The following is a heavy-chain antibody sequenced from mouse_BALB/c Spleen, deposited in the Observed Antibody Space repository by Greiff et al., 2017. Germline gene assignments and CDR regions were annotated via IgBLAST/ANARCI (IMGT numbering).Heavy chain of an antibody. D-gene: IGHD2-12*01. CDR3: ARPVLLTTGDYYAMDY. J-gene: IGHJ4*01. V-gene: IGHV5-17*02. CDR1: GFTFSSFG. CDR2: ISSGSSTI. Sequence: EVMLVESGGGLVQPGGSRKLSCAASGFTFSSFGMHWVRQAPEKGLEWVAYISSGSSTIYYADTVKGRFTISRDNPKNTLFLQMTSLRSEDTAMYYCARPVLLTTGDYYAMDYWGQGTSVTVSS.